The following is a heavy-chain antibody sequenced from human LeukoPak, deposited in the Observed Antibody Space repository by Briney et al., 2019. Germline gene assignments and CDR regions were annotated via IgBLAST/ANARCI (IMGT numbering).Heavy chain of an antibody. J-gene: IGHJ5*02. CDR1: GGSISSYY. Sequence: SETLSLTCTVSGGSISSYYWSWIRQPPGKGLELIGYIYTSGSTNYNPSLKSRVTISVDTSKNQFSLKLSSVPAADTAVYYCARQATGGASGYTKFDPWGQGTLVTVSS. D-gene: IGHD5-18*01. CDR2: IYTSGST. V-gene: IGHV4-4*09. CDR3: ARQATGGASGYTKFDP.